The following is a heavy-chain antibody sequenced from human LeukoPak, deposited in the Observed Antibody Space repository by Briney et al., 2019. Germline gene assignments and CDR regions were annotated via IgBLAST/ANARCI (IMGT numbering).Heavy chain of an antibody. J-gene: IGHJ4*02. V-gene: IGHV4-34*01. CDR2: IAYSGST. Sequence: SQTLSLTCAVYGGSLSGHYWSWIRQPPGGGLEWIGTIAYSGSTYYNPSLKTRVTLSVDTSKSHLSLELSSVTAADTAVYFCARKEQGTMFDYWGQGSLVTVSS. CDR1: GGSLSGHY. CDR3: ARKEQGTMFDY. D-gene: IGHD1-1*01.